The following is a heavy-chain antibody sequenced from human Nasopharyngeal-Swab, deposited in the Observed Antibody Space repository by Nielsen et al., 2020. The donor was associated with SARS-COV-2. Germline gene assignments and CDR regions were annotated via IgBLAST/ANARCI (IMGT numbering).Heavy chain of an antibody. CDR2: IGDKDHNSAT. CDR3: TTDFYFDY. V-gene: IGHV3-73*01. CDR1: GFIFSASA. J-gene: IGHJ4*02. Sequence: GESLKISCAASGFIFSASAMHWVRQAPGKGLEWLGRIGDKDHNSATTYGASVKGRFTISRDDSKNTAFLQMDSLKTEDTALYYCTTDFYFDYWGQGTLVTVSS.